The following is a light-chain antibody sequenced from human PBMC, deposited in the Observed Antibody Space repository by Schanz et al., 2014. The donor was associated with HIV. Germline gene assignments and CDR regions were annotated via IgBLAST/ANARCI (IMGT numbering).Light chain of an antibody. CDR1: SGDVGPYDY. CDR2: DVT. CDR3: SSYTTSSTLV. V-gene: IGLV2-14*03. J-gene: IGLJ2*01. Sequence: SVLTQPASVSGSAGQSITISCTGTSGDVGPYDYVSWYQQHPGQAPKLLIYDVTDRPSGVSNRFSGSKSGYTASLTISGLQAEDEADYYCSSYTTSSTLVFGGGTKLTVL.